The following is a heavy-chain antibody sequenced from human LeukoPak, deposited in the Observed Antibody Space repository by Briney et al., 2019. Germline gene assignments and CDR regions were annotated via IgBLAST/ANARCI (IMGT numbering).Heavy chain of an antibody. V-gene: IGHV1-46*01. D-gene: IGHD3-22*01. Sequence: ASVKVSCKASGYTFTSYYMHWVRQAPGQGLEWMGIINPSGGSTSYAQKFQGRVTMTRDTSTSTVYMELSSLRSEDTAVYYCARAMGRDYYDSSGPLDYWGQGTLVTVSS. CDR3: ARAMGRDYYDSSGPLDY. J-gene: IGHJ4*02. CDR2: INPSGGST. CDR1: GYTFTSYY.